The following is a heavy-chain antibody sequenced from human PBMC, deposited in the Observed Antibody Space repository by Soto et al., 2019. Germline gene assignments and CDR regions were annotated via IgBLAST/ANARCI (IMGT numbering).Heavy chain of an antibody. CDR1: GGSVSSGDYH. Sequence: QVQLRESGPGLVKPSETLSLTCTVSGGSVSSGDYHWSWIRQPPGKGLEWIGYIYYIGSTNYNPSLKSRVTISLDTSKNQFSLKLTSVTAADTAVYYCARIPVDTYMINWFDPWGQGTLVTVSS. J-gene: IGHJ5*02. CDR3: ARIPVDTYMINWFDP. V-gene: IGHV4-61*08. CDR2: IYYIGST. D-gene: IGHD5-18*01.